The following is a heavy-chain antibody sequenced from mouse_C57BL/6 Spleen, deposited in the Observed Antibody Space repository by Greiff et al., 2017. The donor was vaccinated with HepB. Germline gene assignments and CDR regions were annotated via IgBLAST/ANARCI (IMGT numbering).Heavy chain of an antibody. CDR3: AREENYYGSSYDAMDY. V-gene: IGHV1-54*01. J-gene: IGHJ4*01. CDR2: INPGSGGT. Sequence: VQLQQSGAELVRPGTSVKVSCKASGYAFTNYLIEWVKQRPGQGLEWIGVINPGSGGTNYNEKFKGKATISADKSSSTAYMQISSLTSEDSAVYFCAREENYYGSSYDAMDYWGQGTSVTVSS. D-gene: IGHD1-1*01. CDR1: GYAFTNYL.